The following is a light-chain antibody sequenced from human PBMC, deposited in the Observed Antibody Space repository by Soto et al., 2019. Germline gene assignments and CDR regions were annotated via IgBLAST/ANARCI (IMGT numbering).Light chain of an antibody. CDR1: SSDVGSYNL. V-gene: IGLV2-23*01. CDR3: CTYAGGTTWV. CDR2: EGG. J-gene: IGLJ3*02. Sequence: QSALTQPASVSGSPGQSITISCTGTSSDVGSYNLVSWYQQHPGKAPKLMIYEGGKRPSGVSDRFSGSKSGNTASLTISGLRAEDEADYYCCTYAGGTTWVFGGGTKLTVL.